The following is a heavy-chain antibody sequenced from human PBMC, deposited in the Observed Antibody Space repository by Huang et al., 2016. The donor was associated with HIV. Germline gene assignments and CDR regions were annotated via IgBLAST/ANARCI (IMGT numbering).Heavy chain of an antibody. CDR3: ARERMMSWLDDHDAFDI. CDR2: INHSGSN. D-gene: IGHD1-1*01. CDR1: GGSFSGYY. J-gene: IGHJ3*02. V-gene: IGHV4-34*01. Sequence: QVQLQQWGAGLLKPSETLSLTCAVYGGSFSGYYWSWIRQSPGQGPEWIGEINHSGSNNYNPSLKRRLTISVDTSKNQFSLELSSVTAADTAVYYCARERMMSWLDDHDAFDIWGQGTMVTVSS.